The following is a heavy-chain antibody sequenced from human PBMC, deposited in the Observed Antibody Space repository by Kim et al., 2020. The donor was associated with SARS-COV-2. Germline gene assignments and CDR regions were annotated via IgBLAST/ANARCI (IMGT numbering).Heavy chain of an antibody. Sequence: GSTYNHPSLKSRVTISVDTSKNQFSLKRSSVTAADTAVYYCGGEWQGWFDPWGQGTLVTVSS. CDR2: GST. J-gene: IGHJ5*02. CDR3: GGEWQGWFDP. V-gene: IGHV4-31*02.